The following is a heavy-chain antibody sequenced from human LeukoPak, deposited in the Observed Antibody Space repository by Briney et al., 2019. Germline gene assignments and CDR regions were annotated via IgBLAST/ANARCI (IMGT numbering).Heavy chain of an antibody. V-gene: IGHV3-43D*03. CDR1: GFTFDDFG. CDR3: AKANSGPDYGALDY. D-gene: IGHD5-12*01. Sequence: GGSLRLSCAASGFTFDDFGMHWVRQAPGKGLEWVSLITWDGSSAYYADSVQGRFTTSRDNSRNSLYLQLNSLRPEDSALYYCAKANSGPDYGALDYWGQGTLVTVSS. J-gene: IGHJ4*02. CDR2: ITWDGSSA.